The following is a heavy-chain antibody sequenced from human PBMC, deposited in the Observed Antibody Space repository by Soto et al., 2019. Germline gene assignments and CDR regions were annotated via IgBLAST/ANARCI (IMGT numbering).Heavy chain of an antibody. V-gene: IGHV3-23*01. D-gene: IGHD3-22*01. CDR2: ISDSGGRT. Sequence: EVQLLGSGGGLVQPGGSLRLSCVASGFSFRGYAMSWVRQAPGKGLEWVSAISDSGGRTYYADSVKGRFTISRDNSKNTLYLQMNSQRAEDTAVYYCAKERTSSGYFDYWGQGTLVTVSS. CDR1: GFSFRGYA. CDR3: AKERTSSGYFDY. J-gene: IGHJ4*02.